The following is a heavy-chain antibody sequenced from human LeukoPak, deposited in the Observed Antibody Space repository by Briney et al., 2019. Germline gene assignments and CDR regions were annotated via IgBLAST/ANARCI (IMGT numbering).Heavy chain of an antibody. CDR1: GFTFSSYA. Sequence: GGSLRLSCAASGFTFSSYAMHWVRQAPGKGLEWVAVISYDGSNKYYADSVKGRFTISRDNSKNTLYLQMNSLRAEDTAVYYCARDPLYCSSTSCYDDYYYGMDVWGQGTTVTVSS. J-gene: IGHJ6*02. D-gene: IGHD2-2*01. V-gene: IGHV3-30-3*01. CDR2: ISYDGSNK. CDR3: ARDPLYCSSTSCYDDYYYGMDV.